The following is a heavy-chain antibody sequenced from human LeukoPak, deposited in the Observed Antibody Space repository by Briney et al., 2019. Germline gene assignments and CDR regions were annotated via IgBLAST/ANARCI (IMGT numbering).Heavy chain of an antibody. V-gene: IGHV4-61*08. CDR2: IYYSGST. D-gene: IGHD6-6*01. Sequence: SETLSLTCAVSGGSISSGGYSWSWIRQPPGKGLEWIGYIYYSGSTNYNPSLKSRVTISVDTSKNQFSLKLSSVTAADTAVYYCAREGRSSSVDYWGQGTLVTVSS. J-gene: IGHJ4*02. CDR1: GGSISSGGYS. CDR3: AREGRSSSVDY.